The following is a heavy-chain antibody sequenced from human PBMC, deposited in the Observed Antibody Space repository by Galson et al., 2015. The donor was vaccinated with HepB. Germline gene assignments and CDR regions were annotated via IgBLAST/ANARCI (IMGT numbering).Heavy chain of an antibody. CDR3: ARDGGYCSGGSCYSYNWFDP. Sequence: SVKVSCKASGYTFTNYAMHWVRQAPGQRLEWMGWISAGNGNTKYSQKFQGRVTITRDTSASTAYMELSSLRSEDTAVYYCARDGGYCSGGSCYSYNWFDPWGQGTLVTVSS. CDR1: GYTFTNYA. D-gene: IGHD2-15*01. V-gene: IGHV1-3*01. J-gene: IGHJ5*02. CDR2: ISAGNGNT.